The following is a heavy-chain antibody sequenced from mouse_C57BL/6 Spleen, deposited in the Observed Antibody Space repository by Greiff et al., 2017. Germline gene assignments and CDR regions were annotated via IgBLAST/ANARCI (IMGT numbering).Heavy chain of an antibody. CDR1: GYTFTSYW. CDR2: IDPSDSET. V-gene: IGHV1-52*01. J-gene: IGHJ1*03. Sequence: QVQLQQPGAELVRPGSSVKLSCKASGYTFTSYWMHWVKQRPIQGLEWIGNIDPSDSETHYNQKFKDKDTLTVDKSSSTAYMQLSSLTSEDSAVXYCARRDGTNWYFDVWGTGTTVTVSS. CDR3: ARRDGTNWYFDV. D-gene: IGHD2-1*01.